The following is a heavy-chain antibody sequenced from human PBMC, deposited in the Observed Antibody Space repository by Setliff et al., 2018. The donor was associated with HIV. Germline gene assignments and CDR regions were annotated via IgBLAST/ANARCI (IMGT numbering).Heavy chain of an antibody. J-gene: IGHJ4*02. V-gene: IGHV3-23*01. D-gene: IGHD3-3*01. CDR1: AFTFSNYA. CDR2: ISAGGSNT. CDR3: AKEYYNFWSGYKDY. Sequence: GGSLRLSCAASAFTFSNYAMTWVRQAPGKGLEWVSAISAGGSNTYYADSVKGRFTISRDNSKNTLYLQMSSLRAEDTAVYYCAKEYYNFWSGYKDYWGQGTLVTV.